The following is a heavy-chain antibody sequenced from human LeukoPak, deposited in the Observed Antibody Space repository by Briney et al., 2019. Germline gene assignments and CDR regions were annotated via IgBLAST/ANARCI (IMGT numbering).Heavy chain of an antibody. CDR2: ISGSGGTT. D-gene: IGHD5-24*01. V-gene: IGHV3-23*01. CDR3: AKGGPQFFDY. J-gene: IGHJ4*02. CDR1: GFTFSNYA. Sequence: PGGSLRLSCVASGFTFSNYAMTWVRQAPGKGLEWVSTISGSGGTTNYADSVKGRFTISRDNSKSTLYLQMNSLRAEDTAVYFCAKGGPQFFDYWGQGSLVTVSS.